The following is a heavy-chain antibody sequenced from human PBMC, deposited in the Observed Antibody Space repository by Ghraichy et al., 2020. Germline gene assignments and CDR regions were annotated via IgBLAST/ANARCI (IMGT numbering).Heavy chain of an antibody. V-gene: IGHV3-30*03. CDR1: GFTFRNYG. D-gene: IGHD6-13*01. J-gene: IGHJ5*02. CDR3: ARPGSRIAAAGMDWFDP. Sequence: GGSLRLSCAASGFTFRNYGMHWVRQAPGKGLEWVAIISHDGNNKYYIDSVKGRFTISRDNSKNTLYLQMNGLRIEDTAMYYCARPGSRIAAAGMDWFDPWGQGTLVTVSS. CDR2: ISHDGNNK.